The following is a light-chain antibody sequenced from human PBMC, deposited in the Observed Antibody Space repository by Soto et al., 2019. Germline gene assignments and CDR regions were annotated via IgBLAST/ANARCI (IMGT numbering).Light chain of an antibody. CDR3: AVWDDNLSGVV. CDR2: KIN. V-gene: IGLV1-47*01. CDR1: NSNIGSNT. Sequence: QSVLTQPPSASGTPGQRVTISCAGSNSNIGSNTVYWYQQLPGTAPKLLIYKINQRPSGVPDRFSGSKSGTSASLAVSGLRSEDEADYYCAVWDDNLSGVVFGGGTKLTVL. J-gene: IGLJ2*01.